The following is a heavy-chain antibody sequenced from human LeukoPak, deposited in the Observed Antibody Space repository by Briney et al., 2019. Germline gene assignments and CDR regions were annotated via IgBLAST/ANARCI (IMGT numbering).Heavy chain of an antibody. CDR2: INPNSGGT. V-gene: IGHV1-2*02. CDR1: GYTFTSYY. J-gene: IGHJ4*02. D-gene: IGHD3-22*01. CDR3: ARRRYYYDSSGYLVYFDY. Sequence: ASVKVSCKASGYTFTSYYMHWVRQAPGQGLEWMGWINPNSGGTNYAQKFQGRVTMTRDTSISTAYMELSRLRSDDTAVYYCARRRYYYDSSGYLVYFDYWGQGTLVTVSS.